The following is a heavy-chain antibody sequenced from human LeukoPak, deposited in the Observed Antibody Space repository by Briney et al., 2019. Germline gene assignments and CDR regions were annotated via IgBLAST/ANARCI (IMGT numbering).Heavy chain of an antibody. D-gene: IGHD7-27*01. V-gene: IGHV1-18*01. CDR1: GYTFTSYG. J-gene: IGHJ4*02. CDR2: ISAYNGNT. Sequence: GASVKVSCKASGYTFTSYGISWVRQAPGQGLEWMGWISAYNGNTNYAQKLQGRVTMTTDTSTSTAYMELRSLRSDDTAVYYCARDANNHYYHRDLGKGDYWGQGTLVTVSS. CDR3: ARDANNHYYHRDLGKGDY.